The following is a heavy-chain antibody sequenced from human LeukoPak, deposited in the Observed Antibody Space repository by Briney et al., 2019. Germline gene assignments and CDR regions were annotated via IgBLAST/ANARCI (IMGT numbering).Heavy chain of an antibody. V-gene: IGHV4-59*01. CDR3: ARVRVSSSSHPWYFDY. CDR1: RGSMSSYY. Sequence: PSETLSLTCTVSRGSMSSYYWSWIRQPPGKGPEWIGYIYYSGSTNYNPSLKRRVNISVDTSKNQFSLKLTSVTAADTAVYYCARVRVSSSSHPWYFDYWGQGTLATVSS. D-gene: IGHD6-19*01. CDR2: IYYSGST. J-gene: IGHJ4*02.